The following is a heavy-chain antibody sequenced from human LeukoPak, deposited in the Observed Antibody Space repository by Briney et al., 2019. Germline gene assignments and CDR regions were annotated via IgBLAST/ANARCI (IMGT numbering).Heavy chain of an antibody. D-gene: IGHD2-2*01. CDR1: RASISPYY. J-gene: IGHJ2*01. CDR2: VHTSGST. CDR3: ARDRLIRYCSSTSCPGDWYFDL. V-gene: IGHV4-4*07. Sequence: SETLSLTCTVSRASISPYYWTWIRQPAGKGLEWIGHVHTSGSTNYNPSLKSRVTISVDTSKNQFSLKLSSVTAADTAVYYCARDRLIRYCSSTSCPGDWYFDLWGRGTLVTVSS.